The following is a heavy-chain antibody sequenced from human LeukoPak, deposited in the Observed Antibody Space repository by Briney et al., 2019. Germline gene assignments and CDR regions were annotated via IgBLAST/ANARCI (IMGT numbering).Heavy chain of an antibody. CDR2: ISSYNGGA. Sequence: ASVKVSCKASGYTFTTYGFSRVRQAPGQGLEWMGWISSYNGGADYAQKLQGRVTMTTDTSTSTTYMELRSLRSDDTAVYYCARQKKQTTAIDYWGQGTLVTVSS. J-gene: IGHJ4*02. CDR1: GYTFTTYG. D-gene: IGHD4-17*01. V-gene: IGHV1-18*01. CDR3: ARQKKQTTAIDY.